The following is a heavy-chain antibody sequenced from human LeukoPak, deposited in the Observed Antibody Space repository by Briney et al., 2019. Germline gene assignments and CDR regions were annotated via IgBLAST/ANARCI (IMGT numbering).Heavy chain of an antibody. V-gene: IGHV3-23*01. D-gene: IGHD6-13*01. Sequence: GGSLRLSCAASGFTFSSYAMGVVRQAPGEGLEWVSAISGSGGSTYYADSVKGRFTISRDNSKNTLYLQMNSLRAEDTAVYYCAKRGNRQQLVSGWFDPWGQGTLVTVSS. J-gene: IGHJ5*02. CDR1: GFTFSSYA. CDR3: AKRGNRQQLVSGWFDP. CDR2: ISGSGGST.